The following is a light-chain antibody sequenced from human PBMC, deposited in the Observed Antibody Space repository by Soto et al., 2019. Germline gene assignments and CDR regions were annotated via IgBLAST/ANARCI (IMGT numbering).Light chain of an antibody. Sequence: QSVLTQPASVSGSPGQSITISCTGTSSDIGGHNYVSWYQQHPGKAPQLMIYEVSNRPSGVSNRFSGSKSGNTASLTISGPQAEDEAGCYCSTYTSSSTYVFGTGTKLTVL. CDR1: SSDIGGHNY. CDR3: STYTSSSTYV. CDR2: EVS. J-gene: IGLJ1*01. V-gene: IGLV2-14*01.